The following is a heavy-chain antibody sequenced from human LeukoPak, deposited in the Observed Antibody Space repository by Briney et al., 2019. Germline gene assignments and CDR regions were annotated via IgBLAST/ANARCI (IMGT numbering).Heavy chain of an antibody. Sequence: GGSLRLSCAASGFTFDDYAMPGVRQAPGKGLEWVSGISWNSDSIGYADSVKGRFTISRDKATNFLYLQMNSLRAEDTALYYCAKVSDPSGGYDYWGQETLVTV. CDR2: ISWNSDSI. V-gene: IGHV3-9*01. CDR3: AKVSDPSGGYDY. D-gene: IGHD2-15*01. J-gene: IGHJ4*02. CDR1: GFTFDDYA.